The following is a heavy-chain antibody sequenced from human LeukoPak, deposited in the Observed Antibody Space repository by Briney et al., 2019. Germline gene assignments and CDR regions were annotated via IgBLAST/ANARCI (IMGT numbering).Heavy chain of an antibody. Sequence: GGSLRLSCAASGFTFSSYSMNWVRQAPGKGLGWVSSISSSSSYIYYADSVKGRFTISRDNAKNSLYLQINSLRAEDTAVYCCAVGLPTVTGTDYWGQGTLVTVSS. V-gene: IGHV3-21*01. D-gene: IGHD4-17*01. CDR2: ISSSSSYI. CDR1: GFTFSSYS. CDR3: AVGLPTVTGTDY. J-gene: IGHJ4*02.